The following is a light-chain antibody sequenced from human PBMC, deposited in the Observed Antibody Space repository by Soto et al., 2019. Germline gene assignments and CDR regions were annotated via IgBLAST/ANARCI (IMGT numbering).Light chain of an antibody. CDR2: EVS. Sequence: SSLAQPASVSWSSGQSITISRTGTSSDGGAYDFVSWYQQHPDKAPKLMIYEVSNKPSGGSYRFSGSKSVNTATLTISGLQAEDEADYYCSSYTTSSTRVFGTGTKVTVL. V-gene: IGLV2-14*03. J-gene: IGLJ1*01. CDR1: SSDGGAYDF. CDR3: SSYTTSSTRV.